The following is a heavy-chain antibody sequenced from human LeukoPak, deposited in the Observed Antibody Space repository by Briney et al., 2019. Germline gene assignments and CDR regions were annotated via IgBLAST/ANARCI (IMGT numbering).Heavy chain of an antibody. CDR2: FDPEDGET. CDR3: ATDLNIVVVPAA. D-gene: IGHD2-2*01. Sequence: ASVKVSCKVSGYTLTELSMHWVRQAPGKGLEWMGGFDPEDGETIYAQKFQGRVTMTEDTSTDTAYMELSSLRSEDTAVYYCATDLNIVVVPAAWGQGTLVTVSS. CDR1: GYTLTELS. V-gene: IGHV1-24*01. J-gene: IGHJ4*02.